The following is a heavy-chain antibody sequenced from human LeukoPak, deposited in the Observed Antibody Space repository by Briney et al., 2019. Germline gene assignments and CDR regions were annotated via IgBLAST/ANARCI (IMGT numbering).Heavy chain of an antibody. CDR2: ISTYNGNT. Sequence: ASVKVSCKASGYTFSNYGLSWVRQAPGQGLEWMGWISTYNGNTNYARNFQGRVTMTTDASTSTAYMELRSLRSDDTALYYCARSLYDTRHYFARWFDLWGQGSLVTVSS. D-gene: IGHD3-16*02. CDR3: ARSLYDTRHYFARWFDL. J-gene: IGHJ5*02. CDR1: GYTFSNYG. V-gene: IGHV1-18*01.